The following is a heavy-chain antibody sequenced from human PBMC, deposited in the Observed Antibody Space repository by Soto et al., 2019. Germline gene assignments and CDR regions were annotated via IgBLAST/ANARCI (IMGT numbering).Heavy chain of an antibody. V-gene: IGHV3-48*02. Sequence: GGSLRLSCEASGFTISGCSMNWVRQTPGKGLEWLAYITIVTGNTRYADSVRGRFTISADNAANSVFLQMNSLRDEDMALYFFVRDRDLYRDMFHADLWGQGTLVTVSS. J-gene: IGHJ4*01. D-gene: IGHD1-26*01. CDR3: VRDRDLYRDMFHADL. CDR2: ITIVTGNT. CDR1: GFTISGCS.